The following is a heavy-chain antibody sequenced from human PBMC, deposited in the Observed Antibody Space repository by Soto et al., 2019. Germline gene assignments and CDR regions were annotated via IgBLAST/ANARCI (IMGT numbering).Heavy chain of an antibody. V-gene: IGHV1-69*05. D-gene: IGHD3-22*01. J-gene: IGHJ5*02. CDR1: GDTFTSYG. CDR2: IIPFFGTT. Sequence: ASVKVSCKASGDTFTSYGISWVRQAPGQGLEWMGWIIPFFGTTNYAQKFQGRVTITTDESTSTAYMELRSLRSEDTAVYYCAREGDYDSSKFDPWGQGTLVTVSS. CDR3: AREGDYDSSKFDP.